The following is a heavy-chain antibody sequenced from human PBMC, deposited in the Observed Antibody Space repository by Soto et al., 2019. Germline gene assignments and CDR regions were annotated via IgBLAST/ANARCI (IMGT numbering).Heavy chain of an antibody. CDR3: ARVAFWSGYNGMDV. CDR2: INAGNGNT. V-gene: IGHV1-3*01. CDR1: GYTFTSYA. J-gene: IGHJ6*02. D-gene: IGHD3-3*01. Sequence: ASVRVSCKASGYTFTSYAMHWVRQAPGQRLEWMGWINAGNGNTKYSQKFQGRVTITRDTSASTAYMKLSSLRSEDTAVYYCARVAFWSGYNGMDVWGQGTTVTVSS.